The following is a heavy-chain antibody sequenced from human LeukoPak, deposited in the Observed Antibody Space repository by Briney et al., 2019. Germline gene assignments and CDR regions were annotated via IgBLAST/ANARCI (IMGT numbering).Heavy chain of an antibody. CDR1: GFTFSSYS. D-gene: IGHD7-27*01. V-gene: IGHV3-21*01. J-gene: IGHJ3*02. Sequence: PGGSLRLSCAASGFTFSSYSMIWVRQAPGKGLEWVSSISISSSYLYYADSVKGRFTISSDNAKNSLYLQMNSLRAEDTAVYYCARDKNWGSGAFDIWGQGTMVTVSS. CDR3: ARDKNWGSGAFDI. CDR2: ISISSSYL.